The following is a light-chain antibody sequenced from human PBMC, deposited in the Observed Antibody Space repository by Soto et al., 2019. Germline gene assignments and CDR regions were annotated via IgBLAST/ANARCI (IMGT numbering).Light chain of an antibody. CDR1: QSVSSY. CDR3: QQRSNWPPIT. CDR2: DAS. Sequence: EIVLTQSPATLSLSPGERATLSCRASQSVSSYLAWYQQKPGQAPRLLIYDASNRATGIPARFSGSGSGTDFTLTISILEPEDFAVYYCQQRSNWPPITFGQGTKVEIK. V-gene: IGKV3-11*01. J-gene: IGKJ1*01.